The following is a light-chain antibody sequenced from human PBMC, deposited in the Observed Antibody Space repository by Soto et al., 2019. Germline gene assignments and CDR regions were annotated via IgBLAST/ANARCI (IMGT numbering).Light chain of an antibody. V-gene: IGLV2-8*01. CDR2: EVS. Sequence: QSVLTQPPSASGSLGQSVTISCTGTSSDIGTYDYVSWYQQHPGRAPKLIIFEVSKRPLGVPDRFSGSKSGNTASLIVSGLQPDDEAEYHCTSYTSSSTRLYVFGTGTKVTVL. J-gene: IGLJ1*01. CDR3: TSYTSSSTRLYV. CDR1: SSDIGTYDY.